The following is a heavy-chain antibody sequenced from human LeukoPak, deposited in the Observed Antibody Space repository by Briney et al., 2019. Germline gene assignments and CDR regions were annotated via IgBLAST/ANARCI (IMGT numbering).Heavy chain of an antibody. D-gene: IGHD6-13*01. Sequence: PSETLSLTCVVSGGSISTGAFSWYWLRQPPGQGPEWIGYIYSSGSSYYNPSLQSRFIISVDTSKNQLSLRVTSVTAADTAVYYCASWPPSSSWYFNNWFDPWGQGTLVTVSS. CDR3: ASWPPSSSWYFNNWFDP. CDR1: GGSISTGAFS. V-gene: IGHV4-30-4*07. CDR2: IYSSGSS. J-gene: IGHJ5*02.